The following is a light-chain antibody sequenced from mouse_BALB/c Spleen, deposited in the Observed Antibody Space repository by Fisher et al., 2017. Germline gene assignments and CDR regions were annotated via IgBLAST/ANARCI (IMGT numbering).Light chain of an antibody. J-gene: IGKJ1*01. CDR2: AAS. Sequence: DIVLTQTPASLAGSLGQRATSSCKSSQSASYDGDSYMNWYQQKPGQPPKLLIYAASNLESGIPARYSGSGSGTDFTLNIHPVEEEDAATYYFQQSNEGPRTFGRGNKTETK. CDR3: QQSNEGPRT. V-gene: IGKV3-4*01. CDR1: QSASYDGDSY.